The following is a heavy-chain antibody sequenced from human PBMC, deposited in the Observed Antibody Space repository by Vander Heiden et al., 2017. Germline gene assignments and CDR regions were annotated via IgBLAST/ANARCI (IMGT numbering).Heavy chain of an antibody. V-gene: IGHV3-48*02. CDR2: ISSSSSSI. CDR3: TRSRWRYSSSWLYFDY. J-gene: IGHJ4*02. Sequence: EVQLVEAGGGLVQPGGSLRLSCAASGFPFSTCGMNWVRQAPGKGLEWISYISSSSSSIYYADSVKGRFTISRDNDKNSLFLQMNSLRDEDTAMYYCTRSRWRYSSSWLYFDYWGQGTLVTVSS. D-gene: IGHD6-13*01. CDR1: GFPFSTCG.